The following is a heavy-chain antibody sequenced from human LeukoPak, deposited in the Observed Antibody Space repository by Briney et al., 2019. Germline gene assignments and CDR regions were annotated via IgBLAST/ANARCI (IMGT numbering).Heavy chain of an antibody. CDR3: ARDSVVVAATVYYYGMDV. J-gene: IGHJ6*02. Sequence: GGSLRLSCAASGFTFSSYSMNWVRQAPGKGLEWISSISSSSSYIYYADSVKGRFTISRDNAKNSLDLQMNSLRAEDTAVYYCARDSVVVAATVYYYGMDVWGQGTTVTVSS. CDR2: ISSSSSYI. V-gene: IGHV3-21*04. D-gene: IGHD2-15*01. CDR1: GFTFSSYS.